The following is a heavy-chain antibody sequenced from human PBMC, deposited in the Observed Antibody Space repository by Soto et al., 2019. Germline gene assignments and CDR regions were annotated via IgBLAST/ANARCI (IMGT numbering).Heavy chain of an antibody. Sequence: QVQLVQSGAEVKKPGSSVKVSCKASGGTFSSYAISWVRQAPGQGLEWMGGIIPIFGTANYAQKFQGRVTITADESTSTAYMELSSLRSDDTAVYYCAKQDGDSRMNAFDIWGQGTMVTVSS. V-gene: IGHV1-69*01. CDR3: AKQDGDSRMNAFDI. D-gene: IGHD4-17*01. J-gene: IGHJ3*02. CDR1: GGTFSSYA. CDR2: IIPIFGTA.